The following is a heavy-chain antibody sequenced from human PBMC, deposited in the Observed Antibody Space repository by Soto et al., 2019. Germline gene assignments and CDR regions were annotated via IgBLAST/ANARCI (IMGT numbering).Heavy chain of an antibody. D-gene: IGHD6-19*01. CDR3: AKDPLCYNSDLYPPPGLDP. CDR1: GFTFSNYA. V-gene: IGHV3-23*01. J-gene: IGHJ5*02. Sequence: EVQLLESGGGFVQPGGSLRLSCAASGFTFSNYAMSWVRQAPGKGLEWVSAITAYGDSTHYADSVKGRFTISRDSPKNTLYLQMDSLRAEDTAVYYCAKDPLCYNSDLYPPPGLDPWGQGTVVTASS. CDR2: ITAYGDST.